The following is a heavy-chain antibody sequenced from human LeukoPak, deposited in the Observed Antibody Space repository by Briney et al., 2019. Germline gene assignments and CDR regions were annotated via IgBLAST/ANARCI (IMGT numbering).Heavy chain of an antibody. CDR2: INHSGST. Sequence: SETLSLTCAVYGGSFSGYYWSWIRQPPGKGLEWIGEINHSGSTNYNPSLKSRVTISVDTSKNQFSLKLSSVTAADTAVYYCARGVKLLWFGELFDYWGQGTLVTVSS. J-gene: IGHJ4*02. V-gene: IGHV4-34*01. D-gene: IGHD3-10*01. CDR1: GGSFSGYY. CDR3: ARGVKLLWFGELFDY.